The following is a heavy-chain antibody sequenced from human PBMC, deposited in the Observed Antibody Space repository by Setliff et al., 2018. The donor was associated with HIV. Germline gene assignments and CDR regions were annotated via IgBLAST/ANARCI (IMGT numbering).Heavy chain of an antibody. D-gene: IGHD3-22*01. J-gene: IGHJ1*01. CDR3: ARAGYYGSTSYWEYFQH. Sequence: SETLSLTCTVSGGSISSYYWSWIRQPPGKGLEWIGEINLSRSTDYNPSLKSRVTISVDTSKNQFSLRLSSVTAADTAVYYCARAGYYGSTSYWEYFQHWGQGTLVTVSS. V-gene: IGHV4-59*01. CDR2: INLSRST. CDR1: GGSISSYY.